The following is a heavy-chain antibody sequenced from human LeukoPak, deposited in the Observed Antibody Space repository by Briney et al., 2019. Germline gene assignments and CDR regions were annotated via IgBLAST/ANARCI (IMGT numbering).Heavy chain of an antibody. J-gene: IGHJ4*02. CDR1: GGSISIGNYY. CDR3: ARGYSSTSARPDY. CDR2: IYTTGST. Sequence: SQTLSLTCTVSGGSISIGNYYWSWIRQPAGKELEWIGRIYTTGSTNYNPSLKSRVTISLDTSKKQFSLKLISVTAADTAVYYCARGYSSTSARPDYWGQGTLVTVSS. V-gene: IGHV4-61*02. D-gene: IGHD6-19*01.